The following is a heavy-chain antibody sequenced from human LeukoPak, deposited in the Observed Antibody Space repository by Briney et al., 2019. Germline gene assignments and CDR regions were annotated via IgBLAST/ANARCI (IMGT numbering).Heavy chain of an antibody. CDR2: INPNSGGT. D-gene: IGHD1-26*01. CDR1: GYTLTGYY. J-gene: IGHJ4*02. Sequence: ASVKVPCKVSGYTLTGYYMHWLRHAPGQGLEWMGWINPNSGGTNYAQKFQGRVTLTRDTSISTAYMELNRLRSDDTAVYYCARAIFVGYSGFDYWGQGTLVTVSS. V-gene: IGHV1-2*02. CDR3: ARAIFVGYSGFDY.